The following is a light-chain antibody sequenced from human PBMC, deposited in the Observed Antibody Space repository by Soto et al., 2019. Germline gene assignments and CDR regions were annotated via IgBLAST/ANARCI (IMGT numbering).Light chain of an antibody. J-gene: IGKJ1*01. V-gene: IGKV3-11*01. CDR3: QQRSNWHPWT. CDR2: DAS. CDR1: QSVSSY. Sequence: EIVLTQSPATRSWSPGERATLSCRASQSVSSYLAWYQQKPGQAPRLLIYDASNRATSSPARLSGSGSGTDFTLTISSLEPEDFEVYYCQQRSNWHPWTFGQGTKVEIK.